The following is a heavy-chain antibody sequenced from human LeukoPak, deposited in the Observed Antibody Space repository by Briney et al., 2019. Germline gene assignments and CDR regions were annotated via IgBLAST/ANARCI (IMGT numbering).Heavy chain of an antibody. Sequence: SETLSLTCTVSGGSISSYYWSWIRQPPGKGLEWIGYIYYSGSINYNPSLKSRLTISVDTSENQFSLKLSSVTAADTAVYYCARLRGNYFPDYWGQGTLVTVSS. CDR3: ARLRGNYFPDY. CDR1: GGSISSYY. CDR2: IYYSGSI. V-gene: IGHV4-59*01. D-gene: IGHD4-11*01. J-gene: IGHJ4*02.